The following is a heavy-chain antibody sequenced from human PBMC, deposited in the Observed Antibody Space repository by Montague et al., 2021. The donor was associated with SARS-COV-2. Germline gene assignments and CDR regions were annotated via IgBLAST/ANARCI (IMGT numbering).Heavy chain of an antibody. CDR2: IDWDDDK. V-gene: IGHV2-70*01. Sequence: PALVKPTQTLTLTCTFSGFSLSTSGMCVSWIRQPPGKALEWLALIDWDDDKYYSTSLKTRLTISKDTSKNQVVLTMTNMDPVDTATYYCARRQAELWPNYYYYGMDVWGQGTTVTVSS. J-gene: IGHJ6*02. CDR1: GFSLSTSGMC. D-gene: IGHD5-18*01. CDR3: ARRQAELWPNYYYYGMDV.